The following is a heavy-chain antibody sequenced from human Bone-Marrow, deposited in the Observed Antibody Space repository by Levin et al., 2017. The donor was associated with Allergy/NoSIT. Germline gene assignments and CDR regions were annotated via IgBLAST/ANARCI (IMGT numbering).Heavy chain of an antibody. CDR3: ARGYYDFWSGYYTMGYNWFDP. CDR2: IIPILGIA. J-gene: IGHJ5*02. D-gene: IGHD3-3*01. Sequence: SVKVSCKASGGTFSSYTISWVRQAPGQGLEWMGRIIPILGIANYAQKFQGRVTITADKSTSTAYMELSSLRSEDTAVYYCARGYYDFWSGYYTMGYNWFDPWGQGTLVTVSS. V-gene: IGHV1-69*02. CDR1: GGTFSSYT.